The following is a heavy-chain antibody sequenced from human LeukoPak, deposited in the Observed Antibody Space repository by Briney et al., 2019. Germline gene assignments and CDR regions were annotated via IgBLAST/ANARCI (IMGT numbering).Heavy chain of an antibody. CDR2: ISGSGGST. CDR3: ARDSSSWYYFDY. V-gene: IGHV3-23*01. J-gene: IGHJ4*02. Sequence: PGGSLRLSCEVSGVTFSSYAMSWVRQAPGKGLEWVSAISGSGGSTYYADSVKGRFTISRDNSKNTLYLQMNSLRAEDTAVYYCARDSSSWYYFDYWGQGTLVTVSS. D-gene: IGHD6-13*01. CDR1: GVTFSSYA.